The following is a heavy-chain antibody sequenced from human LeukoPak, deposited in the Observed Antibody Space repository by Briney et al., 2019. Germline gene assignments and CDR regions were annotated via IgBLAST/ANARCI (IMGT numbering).Heavy chain of an antibody. CDR1: GGTFSSYA. J-gene: IGHJ4*02. CDR3: ARDGIAAAGTYFDY. Sequence: ASLKVSCKASGGTFSSYAISWVRQAPGQGLEWMGGIIPIFGTANYAQKFQGRVTITTDESTSTAYMELSSLRSEDTAVYYCARDGIAAAGTYFDYWGQGTLVTVSS. V-gene: IGHV1-69*05. D-gene: IGHD6-13*01. CDR2: IIPIFGTA.